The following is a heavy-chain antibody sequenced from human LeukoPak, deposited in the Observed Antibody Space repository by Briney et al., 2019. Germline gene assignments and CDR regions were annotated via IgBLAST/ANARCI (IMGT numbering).Heavy chain of an antibody. CDR2: IYSGGST. J-gene: IGHJ4*02. V-gene: IGHV3-53*01. CDR1: GFTVSSNY. CDR3: ASSTVRGYSYGNYYFDY. D-gene: IGHD5-18*01. Sequence: GGSLRLSCAASGFTVSSNYMSWVRQAPGKGLEWVSVIYSGGSTYYADSVKGRFTISRDNSKSTLYLQMNSLRAEDTAVYYCASSTVRGYSYGNYYFDYWGQGTLVTVSS.